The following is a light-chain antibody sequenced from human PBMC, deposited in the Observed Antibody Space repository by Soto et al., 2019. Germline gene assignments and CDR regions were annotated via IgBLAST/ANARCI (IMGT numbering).Light chain of an antibody. V-gene: IGKV4-1*01. CDR3: QQYYSNPQT. CDR2: WAS. Sequence: DIVMTQSPDSLAVSLGERATINCKSSQSVLYSSNNKNYLGWYQRKPGQPPKLLIYWASTRESGVPDRFSGSGSGTDFALTISSRQAEDVAVYYCQQYYSNPQTFGQGTKVEIK. CDR1: QSVLYSSNNKNY. J-gene: IGKJ1*01.